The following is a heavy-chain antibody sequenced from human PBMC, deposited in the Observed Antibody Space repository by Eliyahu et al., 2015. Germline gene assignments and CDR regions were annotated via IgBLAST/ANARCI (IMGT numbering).Heavy chain of an antibody. D-gene: IGHD3-3*01. CDR2: ISGNGDST. CDR3: AKAKEVNDFWSGYLPAFDY. V-gene: IGHV3-23*01. CDR1: GXPFNTXX. Sequence: EVQLLESGGGLVQPGGSPRLXCAXSGXPFNTXXXRWVRKXXGNGLEGVSSISGNGDSTYYANSVKGRFTISRDNSKNTLYLQMNSLRVEDTAVYYCAKAKEVNDFWSGYLPAFDYWGQGTLVTVSS. J-gene: IGHJ4*02.